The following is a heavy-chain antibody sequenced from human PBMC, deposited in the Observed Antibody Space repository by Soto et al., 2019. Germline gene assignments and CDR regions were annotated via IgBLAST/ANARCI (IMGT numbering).Heavy chain of an antibody. CDR2: ISSNGGST. CDR1: GFTFSSYA. CDR3: ARALGYAFDI. V-gene: IGHV3-64*01. J-gene: IGHJ3*02. D-gene: IGHD7-27*01. Sequence: LRLSCAASGFTFSSYAMHWVRQAPGKGLEYVSAISSNGGSTYYANSVKGRFTISRDNSKNTLYLQMGSLRAEDMAVYYCARALGYAFDIWGQGTMVTVSS.